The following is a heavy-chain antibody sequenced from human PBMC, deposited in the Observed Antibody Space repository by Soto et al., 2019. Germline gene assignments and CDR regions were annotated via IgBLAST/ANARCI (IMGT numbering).Heavy chain of an antibody. D-gene: IGHD4-4*01. J-gene: IGHJ5*02. V-gene: IGHV3-23*01. Sequence: GSLRLSCVAAGVTFSSAAMNWVRQAPGKGLEWVSIISDTGTRTHYADSVKGRFTISRDNSKNTLYLDMNSLRAEDTAVYYCAKSLDIHYKNWFDPWGQGTLVTVSS. CDR2: ISDTGTRT. CDR3: AKSLDIHYKNWFDP. CDR1: GVTFSSAA.